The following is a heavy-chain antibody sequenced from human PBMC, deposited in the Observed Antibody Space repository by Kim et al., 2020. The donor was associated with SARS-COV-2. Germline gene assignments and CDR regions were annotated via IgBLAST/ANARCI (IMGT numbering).Heavy chain of an antibody. CDR2: IYYSGST. D-gene: IGHD3-10*01. CDR1: GGSISSSSYY. J-gene: IGHJ4*02. V-gene: IGHV4-39*07. CDR3: ARARGYYYGSGSYYFDY. Sequence: SETLSLTCTVSGGSISSSSYYWGWIRQPPGKGLEWIGSIYYSGSTYYNPSLKSRVTISVDTSKNQFSLKLSSVTAADTAVYYCARARGYYYGSGSYYFDYWGQGTLVTVSS.